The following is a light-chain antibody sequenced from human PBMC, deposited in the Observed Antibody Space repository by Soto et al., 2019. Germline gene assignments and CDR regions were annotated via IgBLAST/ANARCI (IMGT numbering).Light chain of an antibody. CDR3: QQYNTYS. V-gene: IGKV1-5*02. CDR1: QSISSW. J-gene: IGKJ1*01. CDR2: AAS. Sequence: GDRVTIICRASQSISSWLAWYQQKPGKSPKLLIYAASTLHSGVPSRFSGSGSGTHFTLTISNLQPDDFATYYCQQYNTYSFGQGTKV.